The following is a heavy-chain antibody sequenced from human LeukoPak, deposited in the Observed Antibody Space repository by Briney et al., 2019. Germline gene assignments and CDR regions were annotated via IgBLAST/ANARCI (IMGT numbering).Heavy chain of an antibody. CDR3: GREIQAPGKTLEY. V-gene: IGHV3-23*01. CDR1: GFTFSSYA. CDR2: ISGSGGST. J-gene: IGHJ4*02. Sequence: GGSLRLSCAASGFTFSSYAMSWVRQAPGKGLEWVSAISGSGGSTYYADSVKGRFTISRDNSKNTLYLQMNSLRGEDTAVYYCGREIQAPGKTLEYWGQGTLVTVSS.